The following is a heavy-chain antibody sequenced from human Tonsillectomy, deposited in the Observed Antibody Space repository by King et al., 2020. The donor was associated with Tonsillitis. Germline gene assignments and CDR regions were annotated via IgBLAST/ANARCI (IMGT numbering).Heavy chain of an antibody. CDR1: GYTFTSYD. Sequence: VQLVESGAEVKKPGASVKVSCKASGYTFTSYDINWVRQATGQGLEWMGWMNPNSDNTGYAQKFQGRVTMTWNTSIRTAYMELSSLTSEDTALYYCARVGHTYGYLAYDSWGQGTLVTVSS. D-gene: IGHD5-18*01. J-gene: IGHJ5*01. V-gene: IGHV1-8*01. CDR2: MNPNSDNT. CDR3: ARVGHTYGYLAYDS.